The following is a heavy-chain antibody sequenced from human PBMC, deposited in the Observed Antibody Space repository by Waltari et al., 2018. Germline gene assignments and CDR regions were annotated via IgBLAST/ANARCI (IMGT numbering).Heavy chain of an antibody. CDR2: ILPRFATS. J-gene: IGHJ4*02. V-gene: IGHV1-69*13. CDR3: ANEALLLNYFDY. CDR1: GDTFSNYA. Sequence: QVQLVQSGAEVKKPGSSVKVSCKASGDTFSNYAITWVRQAPGQGLEWMGGILPRFATSNYTQKFQGRVTITADDSTSTAYMELSSLRAEDTAVYYCANEALLLNYFDYWGQGTLVTVSS. D-gene: IGHD3-16*01.